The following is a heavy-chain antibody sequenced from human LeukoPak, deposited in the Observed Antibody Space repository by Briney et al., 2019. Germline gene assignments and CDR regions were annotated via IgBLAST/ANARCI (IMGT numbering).Heavy chain of an antibody. D-gene: IGHD5-18*01. CDR1: GYTFTSYA. CDR2: INAGNGNT. J-gene: IGHJ6*03. Sequence: ASVKVSCKASGYTFTSYAMHWVRQPPGQRLEWMGWINAGNGNTKYSQEFQGRVTITRDTSASTAYMELSSLRSEDMAVYYCARGGYSYGLSSHEQYYYYMDVWGKGTTVTVSS. CDR3: ARGGYSYGLSSHEQYYYYMDV. V-gene: IGHV1-3*03.